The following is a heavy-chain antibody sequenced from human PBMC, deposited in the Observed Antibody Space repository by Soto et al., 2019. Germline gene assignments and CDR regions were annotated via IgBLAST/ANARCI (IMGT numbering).Heavy chain of an antibody. V-gene: IGHV3-23*01. J-gene: IGHJ3*01. CDR2: ISDSGGDT. Sequence: EVQLLESGGGLVQPGGSLRLSCAASGFTFSSQAMAWVRQAPGKGLEWVSAISDSGGDTYYAASVKGRFTISRDNSKSTLYMQMNSLRDEDTAIYYCVREGSGWYSRGSFDFWGRGTMVTVTS. D-gene: IGHD6-19*01. CDR3: VREGSGWYSRGSFDF. CDR1: GFTFSSQA.